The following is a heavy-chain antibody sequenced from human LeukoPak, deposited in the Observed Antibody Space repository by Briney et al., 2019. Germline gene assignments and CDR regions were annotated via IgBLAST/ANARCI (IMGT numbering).Heavy chain of an antibody. J-gene: IGHJ4*02. V-gene: IGHV3-43*02. Sequence: GGSLRLSCVASGFTFDDYVLRWVRQPPGKGLEWVSLISGDGDNTYYADSVKGRFLISRDNSKHLLYLQMSSLRSEDTALYYCAKAGGYGKIDYWGQGTLVTVSS. CDR2: ISGDGDNT. D-gene: IGHD2-15*01. CDR1: GFTFDDYV. CDR3: AKAGGYGKIDY.